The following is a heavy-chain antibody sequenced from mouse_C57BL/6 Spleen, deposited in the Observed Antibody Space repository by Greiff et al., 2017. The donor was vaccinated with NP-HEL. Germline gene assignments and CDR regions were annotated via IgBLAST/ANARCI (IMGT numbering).Heavy chain of an antibody. Sequence: VQLKHSGPELVKPGASVKISCKASGYSFTDYNMNWVKQSNGKSLEWIGVINPNYGTTSYNQKFKGKATLTVDQSSSTAYMQLNSLTSEDSAVYYCARQTYDSNYPYWYFDVWGTGTTVTVSS. CDR1: GYSFTDYN. CDR3: ARQTYDSNYPYWYFDV. V-gene: IGHV1-39*01. D-gene: IGHD2-5*01. J-gene: IGHJ1*03. CDR2: INPNYGTT.